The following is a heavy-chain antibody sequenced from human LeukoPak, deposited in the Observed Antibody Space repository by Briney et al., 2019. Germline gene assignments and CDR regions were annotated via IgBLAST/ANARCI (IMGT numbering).Heavy chain of an antibody. CDR2: IYYSGST. J-gene: IGHJ4*02. CDR1: GVSISSGGYY. D-gene: IGHD4-11*01. Sequence: SETLSLTCTLSGVSISSGGYYWSWIRQHPGKGLEWIGYIYYSGSTYYNPPLKSRLTISLDTSSNQFSLKLNSVTAADTAVYYCARGPVRDYSNYWGQGTLVTVSS. CDR3: ARGPVRDYSNY. V-gene: IGHV4-31*03.